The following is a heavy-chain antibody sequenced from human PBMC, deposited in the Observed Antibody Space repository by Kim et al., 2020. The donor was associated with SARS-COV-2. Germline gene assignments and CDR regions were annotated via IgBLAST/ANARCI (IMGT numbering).Heavy chain of an antibody. Sequence: AQKFQDRVTITADESTSTAYMELSSLRSEDTAVYYCARGTEYYYYGMDVWGQGTTVTVSS. J-gene: IGHJ6*02. V-gene: IGHV1-69*01. CDR3: ARGTEYYYYGMDV. D-gene: IGHD1-1*01.